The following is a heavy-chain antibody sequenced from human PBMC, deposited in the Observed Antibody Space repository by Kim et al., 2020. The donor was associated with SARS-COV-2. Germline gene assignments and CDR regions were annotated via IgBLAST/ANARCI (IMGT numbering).Heavy chain of an antibody. CDR3: ARDYDVVVPAAIKSAFDI. CDR1: GYTFTSYG. D-gene: IGHD2-2*01. J-gene: IGHJ3*02. V-gene: IGHV1-18*04. CDR2: ISAYNGNT. Sequence: ASVKVSCKASGYTFTSYGISWVRQAPGQGLEWMGWISAYNGNTNYAQKLQGRVTMTTDTSTSTAYMELRSLRSDDTAVYYCARDYDVVVPAAIKSAFDIWGQGTMVTVSS.